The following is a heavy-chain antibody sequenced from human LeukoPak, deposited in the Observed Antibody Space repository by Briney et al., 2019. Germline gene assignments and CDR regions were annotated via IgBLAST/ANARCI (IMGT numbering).Heavy chain of an antibody. Sequence: ASVKVSCKTSGYTFTSYYIYWVRQAPGQGLEWMGIINPSGGSTTYAQKFQGRLTMTSATSTSTVYMELSSLRSEDTAVYYCARSAAYYNEADIWGQGTMVTVSS. V-gene: IGHV1-46*01. CDR3: ARSAAYYNEADI. D-gene: IGHD3-9*01. J-gene: IGHJ3*02. CDR2: INPSGGST. CDR1: GYTFTSYY.